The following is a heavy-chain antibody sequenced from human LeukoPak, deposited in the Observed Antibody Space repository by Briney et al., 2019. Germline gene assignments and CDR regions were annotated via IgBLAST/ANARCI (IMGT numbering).Heavy chain of an antibody. V-gene: IGHV3-7*01. Sequence: GGSLRLSCAASGFTFSSYWMSWVRQAPGKGLEWVANIKQDGSEKYYVDSVKGRFTISRDNARNSLYLRMNSLRAEDTAVYYCARGTVWRLGSYGLDVWGQGTTVAASS. CDR2: IKQDGSEK. CDR3: ARGTVWRLGSYGLDV. J-gene: IGHJ6*02. D-gene: IGHD3-16*01. CDR1: GFTFSSYW.